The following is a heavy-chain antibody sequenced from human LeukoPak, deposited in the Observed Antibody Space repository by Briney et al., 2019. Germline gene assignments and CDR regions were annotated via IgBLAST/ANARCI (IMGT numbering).Heavy chain of an antibody. V-gene: IGHV3-48*02. J-gene: IGHJ3*02. CDR2: ISSSDSNI. Sequence: PGGSLRLSCAASGFTFSSYNMNWVRQAPAQGLEWVSYISSSDSNIYYADSVKGRFTISRDNVKNSLYLQMNSLRDEDTAVYYCARDDAFDIWGQGTMVTVSS. CDR1: GFTFSSYN. CDR3: ARDDAFDI.